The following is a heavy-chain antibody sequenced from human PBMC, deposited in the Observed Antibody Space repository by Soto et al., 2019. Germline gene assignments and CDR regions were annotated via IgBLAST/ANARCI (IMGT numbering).Heavy chain of an antibody. CDR2: TSYNGNNK. CDR1: GFSFNIYA. D-gene: IGHD3-22*01. V-gene: IGHV3-30-3*01. CDR3: ARDGGDSGGYDYFDY. Sequence: GGSLRLSCAASGFSFNIYAMHWVRQAPGKGLEWVAATSYNGNNKYYADSVKGRFTISRDNSKNTLYLQMDSLRAEDTAVYYCARDGGDSGGYDYFDYWGPGTLVTVSS. J-gene: IGHJ4*02.